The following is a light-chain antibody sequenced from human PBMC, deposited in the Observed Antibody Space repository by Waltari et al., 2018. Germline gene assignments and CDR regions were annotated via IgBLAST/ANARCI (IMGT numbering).Light chain of an antibody. CDR3: QQRSNVLFA. J-gene: IGKJ3*01. Sequence: VLTQSPATLSLSPGERATPSCRASQRVSSSLAWYQQKPGQAPRLLIYDASNRATGIPARFSGSGSGTDFTLTISSLEPEDFAVYYCQQRSNVLFAFGPGTKVDFK. V-gene: IGKV3-11*01. CDR2: DAS. CDR1: QRVSSS.